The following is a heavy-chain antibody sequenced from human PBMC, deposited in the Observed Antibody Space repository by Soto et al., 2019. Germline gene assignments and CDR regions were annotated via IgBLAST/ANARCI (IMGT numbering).Heavy chain of an antibody. J-gene: IGHJ6*02. Sequence: SLKLSCAASGVIFSTYGMHWVGQASGKGLEWVAVIWNDASNKYYADSVKGRFTISRDNSKNTLYLQMNSLRAEHTAVYYCARDRIQASGTVLGYSSNAMDFWGQGTMVTVSS. CDR2: IWNDASNK. V-gene: IGHV3-33*01. CDR1: GVIFSTYG. D-gene: IGHD6-13*01. CDR3: ARDRIQASGTVLGYSSNAMDF.